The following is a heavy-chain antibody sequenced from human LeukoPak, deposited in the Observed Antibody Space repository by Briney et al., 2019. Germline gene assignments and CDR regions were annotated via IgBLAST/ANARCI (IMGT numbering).Heavy chain of an antibody. CDR3: AKDPFDSGSYYGLFDY. CDR1: GFTFSSYG. CDR2: ISGSGGST. V-gene: IGHV3-23*01. Sequence: GGSLRLSCAASGFTFSSYGMSWVRQAPGKGLEWVSAISGSGGSTYYADSVKGRFTISRDNSKNTLYLQMNSLRAEGTAVYYCAKDPFDSGSYYGLFDYWGQGTLVTVSS. D-gene: IGHD1-26*01. J-gene: IGHJ4*02.